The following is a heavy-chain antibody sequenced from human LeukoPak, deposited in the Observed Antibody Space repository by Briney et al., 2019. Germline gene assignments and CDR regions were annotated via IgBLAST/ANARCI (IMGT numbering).Heavy chain of an antibody. V-gene: IGHV3-30-3*01. J-gene: IGHJ4*02. CDR3: ARDPLVGAKGSGLSVDY. CDR1: GFNFFSYA. Sequence: GGSLRLSWAASGFNFFSYAMHWVRQAPGKGLEWVAVMSFDGGSTEYADSVEGRFTISRDNSKNTLYLQMNSLRAEDTAVYYCARDPLVGAKGSGLSVDYWGQGTLVTVSS. CDR2: MSFDGGST. D-gene: IGHD1-26*01.